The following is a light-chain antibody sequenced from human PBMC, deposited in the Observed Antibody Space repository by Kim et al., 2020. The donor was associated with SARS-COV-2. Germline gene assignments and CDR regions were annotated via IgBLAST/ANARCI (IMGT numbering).Light chain of an antibody. V-gene: IGKV3-11*01. CDR2: DAS. CDR1: QGLINY. CDR3: QHRADWWT. J-gene: IGKJ1*01. Sequence: LPPGERAPPACRASQGLINYLAWYQQKPGQAPRLLIYDASTRATGIPARFSGSGSGTDFTLTISSLEPEDFAFYYCQHRADWWTFGQGTKVDIK.